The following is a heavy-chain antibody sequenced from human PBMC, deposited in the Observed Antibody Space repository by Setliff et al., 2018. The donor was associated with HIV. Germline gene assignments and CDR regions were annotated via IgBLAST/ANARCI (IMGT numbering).Heavy chain of an antibody. V-gene: IGHV3-72*01. J-gene: IGHJ4*02. Sequence: GGSLRLSCAGVGSDLGDYAVTWVRQAPGKGLEWVGRTKNQANGLTTEYAASVQGRFTISRDNSKDSLSLQMNNLEAEDTAVYYCVRAAAGLDIWRQGIRVTVSS. CDR3: VRAAAGLDI. CDR2: TKNQANGLTT. CDR1: GSDLGDYA.